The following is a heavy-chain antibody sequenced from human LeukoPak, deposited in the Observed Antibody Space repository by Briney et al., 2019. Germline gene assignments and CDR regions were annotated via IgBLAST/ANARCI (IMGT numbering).Heavy chain of an antibody. J-gene: IGHJ4*02. CDR1: GFTVSSNY. CDR2: INSDGSST. CDR3: ARDTYDYVWGSYRLFDY. Sequence: AGGSLRLSCAASGFTVSSNYMSWVRQAPGKGLVWVSRINSDGSSTSYADSVKGRFTISRDNAKNTLYLQMNSLRAEDTAVYYCARDTYDYVWGSYRLFDYWGQGTLVTVSS. D-gene: IGHD3-16*02. V-gene: IGHV3-74*01.